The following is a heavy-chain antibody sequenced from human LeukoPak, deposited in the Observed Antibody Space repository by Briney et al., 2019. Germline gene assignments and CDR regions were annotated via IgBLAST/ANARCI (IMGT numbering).Heavy chain of an antibody. CDR2: IDWNGGNT. Sequence: GGSLRLSCAASGFTFDDHGMSWVRQAPGKGLEWVSGIDWNGGNTGYADSVKGRFTISRDNAKNSLYLQMNSLRAEDTALYYCARDLIAATGGLQFDYWGQGTLVTVSS. D-gene: IGHD6-13*01. J-gene: IGHJ4*02. CDR3: ARDLIAATGGLQFDY. V-gene: IGHV3-20*04. CDR1: GFTFDDHG.